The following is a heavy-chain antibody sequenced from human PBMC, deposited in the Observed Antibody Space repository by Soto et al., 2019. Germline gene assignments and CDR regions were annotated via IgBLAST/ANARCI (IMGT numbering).Heavy chain of an antibody. V-gene: IGHV4-59*08. CDR3: ARVHKYYDILICYYCYYCDLMDV. Sequence: PSETLSLTYTVSGGSISSYYWSWIRQPPGKGLEWIGYIYYSGSTNYNPSLKSRVTISVDTSKNQFSLKLSSVTAADTAVYYCARVHKYYDILICYYCYYCDLMDVCGKGTSVIGS. CDR1: GGSISSYY. J-gene: IGHJ6*03. CDR2: IYYSGST. D-gene: IGHD3-9*01.